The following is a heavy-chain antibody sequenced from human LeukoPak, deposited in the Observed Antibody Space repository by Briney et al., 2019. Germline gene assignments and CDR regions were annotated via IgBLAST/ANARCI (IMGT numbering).Heavy chain of an antibody. Sequence: GGSLRLSCSASGFTFSSYAMHWVRQAPGKGLEYVSAISSNGGSTYYPDSVKGRFTISRDNSKSTLYLQMSRLRTEDTAVYYCVKGPRSYCSGGSCYEDWGQGTLVTVSS. CDR3: VKGPRSYCSGGSCYED. D-gene: IGHD2-15*01. CDR1: GFTFSSYA. V-gene: IGHV3-64D*09. CDR2: ISSNGGST. J-gene: IGHJ4*02.